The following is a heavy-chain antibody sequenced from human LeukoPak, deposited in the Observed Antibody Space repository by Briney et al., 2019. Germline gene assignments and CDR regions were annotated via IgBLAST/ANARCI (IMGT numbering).Heavy chain of an antibody. CDR3: ARLSVIVGAALEYYYYYMDV. CDR1: GGSISTYY. V-gene: IGHV4-59*12. Sequence: SQTLSLTRTVSGGSISTYYCSWIRQPPGKGLEWIGYIYYSGSTNYNPSLKSRVTISADKSKNQVSLKLTSVTAADTAVYYCARLSVIVGAALEYYYYYMDVWGQGTTVTVSS. J-gene: IGHJ6*03. D-gene: IGHD1-26*01. CDR2: IYYSGST.